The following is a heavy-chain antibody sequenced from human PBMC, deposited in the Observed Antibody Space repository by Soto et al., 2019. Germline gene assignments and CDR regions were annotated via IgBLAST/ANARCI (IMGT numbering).Heavy chain of an antibody. D-gene: IGHD6-25*01. CDR2: IYPGDSDT. J-gene: IGHJ5*01. CDR1: GYIFTKYW. Sequence: PGESRKISCKGSGYIFTKYWIAWVGQLPGKGLEWMGIIYPGDSDTRYSPTFQGQVTISADNSIRTAYLQWSSLKASESGMYYCARHFRLRANWADPSGQGTLVTVSS. CDR3: ARHFRLRANWADP. V-gene: IGHV5-51*01.